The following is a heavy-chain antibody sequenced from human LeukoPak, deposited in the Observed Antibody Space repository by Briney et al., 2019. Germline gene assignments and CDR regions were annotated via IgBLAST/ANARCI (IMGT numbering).Heavy chain of an antibody. CDR1: GFTFSRYG. CDR3: AKDDYYDTSGYRD. V-gene: IGHV3-30*02. CDR2: TRYDGTNK. D-gene: IGHD3-22*01. J-gene: IGHJ4*02. Sequence: GGSLRLSCGVSGFTFSRYGMHWVRQAPGKGLEWVAFTRYDGTNKYYADSVKGRFTISRDNSKNTLYLQMNSLRAEDTAVYYCAKDDYYDTSGYRDWGQGTLVTVSS.